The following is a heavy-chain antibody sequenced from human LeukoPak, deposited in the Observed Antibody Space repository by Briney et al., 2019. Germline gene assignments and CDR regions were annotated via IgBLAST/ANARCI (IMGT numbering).Heavy chain of an antibody. Sequence: SETLSLTCTVSGGSISSVDYFWSWIRQPPGKGLERIGYIYYSGSTYYNPSLKSRVTISVDTSKNQFSLKLSSVTAADTAVYYCARIYGSGSYFSPVARWFDPWGQGTLVTVSS. V-gene: IGHV4-30-4*01. CDR2: IYYSGST. CDR3: ARIYGSGSYFSPVARWFDP. D-gene: IGHD3-10*01. CDR1: GGSISSVDYF. J-gene: IGHJ5*02.